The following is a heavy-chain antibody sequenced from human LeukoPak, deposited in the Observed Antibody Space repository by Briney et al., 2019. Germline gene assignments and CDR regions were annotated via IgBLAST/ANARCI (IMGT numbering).Heavy chain of an antibody. V-gene: IGHV3-48*04. CDR2: ISSSSSTI. CDR3: TRDASVGATGGWFDP. Sequence: GGSLRLSCAASGFTFSSYSMNWVRQAPGKGLEWVSHISSSSSTIYHADSVKGRFTISRDNAKKSLYLQMDSLTAEDTALYYCTRDASVGATGGWFDPWGQGTLVTVSS. CDR1: GFTFSSYS. J-gene: IGHJ5*02. D-gene: IGHD1-26*01.